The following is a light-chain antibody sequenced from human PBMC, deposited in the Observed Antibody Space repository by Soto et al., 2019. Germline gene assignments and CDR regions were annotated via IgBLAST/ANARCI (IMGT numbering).Light chain of an antibody. Sequence: EIVLTQSPATLSLSPGERATLSCRASQSVSSYLAWYQQKPGQAPRLPIYDASNRATGIPARFSGSGSGTDFTLTISSLQSEDFAVYYCQQYNTWPTFGQGTKVDIK. J-gene: IGKJ1*01. CDR3: QQYNTWPT. CDR1: QSVSSY. CDR2: DAS. V-gene: IGKV3-11*01.